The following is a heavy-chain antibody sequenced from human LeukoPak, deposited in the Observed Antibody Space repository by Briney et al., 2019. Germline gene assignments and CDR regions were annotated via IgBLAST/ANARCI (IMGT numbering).Heavy chain of an antibody. CDR2: INPSGGST. D-gene: IGHD3-10*01. Sequence: ASVKVSCKASGYTFTSYYMHWVRQAPGQGLEWMGIINPSGGSTSYAQKFQGRVTMTRDTSTSTVYMELSSLRSEDTAVYYCARMPRTFSYFRGSGSYSPEYFDNWGQGTLVTVSS. V-gene: IGHV1-46*01. J-gene: IGHJ4*02. CDR1: GYTFTSYY. CDR3: ARMPRTFSYFRGSGSYSPEYFDN.